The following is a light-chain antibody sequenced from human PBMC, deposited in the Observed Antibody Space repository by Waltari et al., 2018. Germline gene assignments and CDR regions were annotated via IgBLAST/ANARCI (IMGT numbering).Light chain of an antibody. CDR3: QQYYDIPYT. J-gene: IGKJ2*01. V-gene: IGKV4-1*01. CDR2: WAS. CDR1: QTVLDSSTNKNY. Sequence: DIVMTQSPDSLAVSLGERATINCRSGQTVLDSSTNKNYVAWYQQKTGQPPKLLIYWASTRESGVPGRFSGSGSGTEFTFTVSSLQAEDVAVYYCQQYYDIPYTFGQGTKLEI.